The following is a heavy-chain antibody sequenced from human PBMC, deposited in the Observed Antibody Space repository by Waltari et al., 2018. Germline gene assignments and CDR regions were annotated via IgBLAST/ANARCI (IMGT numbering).Heavy chain of an antibody. V-gene: IGHV3-30*02. J-gene: IGHJ3*02. CDR2: IRYDGTKE. D-gene: IGHD4-17*01. CDR3: AKDGDYSLPGYDAFDI. CDR1: GFIFSTFG. Sequence: VQLMEFGGGVVQPGWSLILSCAASGFIFSTFGIHWVGQAPGKGLEWVSFIRYDGTKEFYADSVKGRFIISRDYSNVYLQLSSLRPEDTAVYYCAKDGDYSLPGYDAFDIWGQGTMVTVSS.